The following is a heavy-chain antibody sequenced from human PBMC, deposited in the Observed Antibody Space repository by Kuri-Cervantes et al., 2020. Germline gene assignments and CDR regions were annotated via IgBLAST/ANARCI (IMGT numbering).Heavy chain of an antibody. CDR3: ATVEHCSSTSCYTFDP. CDR2: ISAYNGNT. V-gene: IGHV1-18*01. D-gene: IGHD2-2*02. CDR1: GYTFTSYG. Sequence: ASVKVSCKASGYTFTSYGISWVRQAPGQGLEWMGWISAYNGNTNYAQKFQGWVTMTRDTSISTAYMELSSLRSEDTAVYYCATVEHCSSTSCYTFDPWGQGTLVTVSS. J-gene: IGHJ5*02.